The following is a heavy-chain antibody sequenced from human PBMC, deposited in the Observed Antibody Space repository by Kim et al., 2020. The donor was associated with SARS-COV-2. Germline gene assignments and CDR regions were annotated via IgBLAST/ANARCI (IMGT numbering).Heavy chain of an antibody. Sequence: SETLSLTCAVYGGSFSGYYWSWIRQPPGKGLEWIGEINHSGSTNYNPSLKSRVTISVDTSKNQFSLKLSSVTAADTAVYYCARGHYYAYDYIWGSHGAEIDYWGQGTLVTVSS. J-gene: IGHJ4*02. V-gene: IGHV4-34*01. D-gene: IGHD3-16*01. CDR1: GGSFSGYY. CDR3: ARGHYYAYDYIWGSHGAEIDY. CDR2: INHSGST.